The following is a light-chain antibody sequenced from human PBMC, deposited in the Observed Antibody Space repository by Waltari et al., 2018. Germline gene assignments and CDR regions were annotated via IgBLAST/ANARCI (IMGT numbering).Light chain of an antibody. J-gene: IGKJ5*01. CDR3: QQYGSSPLIT. Sequence: DIVMTQSPLSLPVTPGEPASIPCRSSQSVRSSYLAWYQQKPGQAPRLLIYDASSRATGIPDRFSGSGSGTDFTLTISRLEPEDFAVYYCQQYGSSPLITFGQGTRLEIK. V-gene: IGKV3-20*01. CDR1: QSVRSSY. CDR2: DAS.